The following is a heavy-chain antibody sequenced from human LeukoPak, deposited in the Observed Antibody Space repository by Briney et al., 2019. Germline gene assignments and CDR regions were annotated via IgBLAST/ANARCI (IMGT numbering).Heavy chain of an antibody. CDR3: AKDFLPYYDILTGYSHDAFDI. CDR2: IRYDGSNK. D-gene: IGHD3-9*01. V-gene: IGHV3-30*02. J-gene: IGHJ3*02. Sequence: TGGSLRLSCAASGFTFSSYGMHWVRQAPGKGLEWVAFIRYDGSNKYYADSVKGRFTISRDNSKNTLYLQMNSLRAEDTAVYYCAKDFLPYYDILTGYSHDAFDIWGQGTMVTVSS. CDR1: GFTFSSYG.